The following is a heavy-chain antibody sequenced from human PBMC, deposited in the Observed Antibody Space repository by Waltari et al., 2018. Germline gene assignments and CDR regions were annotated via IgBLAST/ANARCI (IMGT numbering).Heavy chain of an antibody. CDR3: ARRVAAAGGGYFDY. D-gene: IGHD6-13*01. J-gene: IGHJ4*02. Sequence: EVQLVQSGAEVKKPGESLKLSCKGSGYSLNTYWIGWVRQMPGKGLEWMGVIYPGDSDTRYSPSFQGQVTISADKSISTAYLQWSSLKASDTAMYYCARRVAAAGGGYFDYWGQGTLVTVSS. CDR1: GYSLNTYW. CDR2: IYPGDSDT. V-gene: IGHV5-51*01.